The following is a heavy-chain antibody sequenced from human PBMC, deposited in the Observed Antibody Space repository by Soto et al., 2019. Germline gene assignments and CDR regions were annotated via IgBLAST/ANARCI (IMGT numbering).Heavy chain of an antibody. D-gene: IGHD3-22*01. CDR3: ARENYYVESSGYTPLGALDI. J-gene: IGHJ3*02. CDR1: GFIFSSYA. CDR2: ISNDANQK. V-gene: IGHV3-30-3*01. Sequence: PVGSLRLSCAASGFIFSSYAIQWVRQAPGKGLEWVAVISNDANQKYYADSVKGRFIISRDNSKNTMYLQMNSLRVEDTAVYYCARENYYVESSGYTPLGALDICGQRTMVTVSS.